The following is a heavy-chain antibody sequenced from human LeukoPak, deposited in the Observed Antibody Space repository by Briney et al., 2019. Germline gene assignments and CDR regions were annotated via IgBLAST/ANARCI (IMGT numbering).Heavy chain of an antibody. Sequence: SLRLSCTPSGLTFSRYGMHWVRQAPGKELEWVAFIRHDGSNKYYADAVKVRFTISRDNSKNTRYLQMNGLRAEDTAVYYCAKVSYYYDSSGSYWGQGTLVTVSS. CDR3: AKVSYYYDSSGSY. J-gene: IGHJ4*02. CDR1: GLTFSRYG. CDR2: IRHDGSNK. V-gene: IGHV3-30*02. D-gene: IGHD3-22*01.